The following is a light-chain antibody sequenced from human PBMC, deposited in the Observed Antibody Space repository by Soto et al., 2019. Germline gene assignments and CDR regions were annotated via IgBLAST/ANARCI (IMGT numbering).Light chain of an antibody. CDR1: SSDVGSYNL. V-gene: IGLV2-23*02. CDR3: CSYAGSSTYV. CDR2: EVS. J-gene: IGLJ1*01. Sequence: QCVLTQPASVSGSPGQSITISCTGTSSDVGSYNLVSWYQQHPGKAPKLMIYEVSKRPSGVSNRFSGSKSGNTASLTISGLQAADEADYYCCSYAGSSTYVFGTGTKLTVL.